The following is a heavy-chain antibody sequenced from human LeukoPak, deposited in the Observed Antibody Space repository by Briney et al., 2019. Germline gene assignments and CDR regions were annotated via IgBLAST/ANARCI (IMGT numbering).Heavy chain of an antibody. CDR3: ARVKGYYYDSTGGFDY. Sequence: GGSLRLSCAASGFSFSSYYMSWVRQGPGKGLEWEANIKQDGSEKYYVDSVKGRFTISRDNAKNSLYLQMNSLRAEDTAVYYCARVKGYYYDSTGGFDYWDQGTLVTVSS. J-gene: IGHJ4*02. D-gene: IGHD3-22*01. V-gene: IGHV3-7*01. CDR2: IKQDGSEK. CDR1: GFSFSSYY.